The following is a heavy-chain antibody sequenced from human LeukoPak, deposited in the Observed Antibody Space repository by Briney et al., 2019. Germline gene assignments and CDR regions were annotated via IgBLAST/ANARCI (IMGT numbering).Heavy chain of an antibody. CDR2: IYSGGST. V-gene: IGHV3-53*01. CDR3: AREGATTSFDY. CDR1: GFTVSSNY. J-gene: IGHJ4*02. Sequence: GGSLRLSCAASGFTVSSNYMNWVRQAPGKWLEWVSVIYSGGSTYYADSVRGRFTISRDSSKNTLYLQMNSLRAEDTAVYYCAREGATTSFDYWGQGTLVTVSS. D-gene: IGHD1-26*01.